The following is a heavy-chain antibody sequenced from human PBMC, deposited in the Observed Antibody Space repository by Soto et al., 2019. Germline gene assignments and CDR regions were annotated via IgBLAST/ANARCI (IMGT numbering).Heavy chain of an antibody. D-gene: IGHD3-16*02. J-gene: IGHJ4*02. Sequence: SETLSLTCAVYCGSFSGYYWSWIRQPPGKGLEWIGEINHSGSTNYNPSLKSRVTISVDTSKNQFSLKLSSVTAADTAVYYCARGEHGWRSYRYASLDYWGPGTLVTASS. CDR1: CGSFSGYY. CDR3: ARGEHGWRSYRYASLDY. V-gene: IGHV4-34*01. CDR2: INHSGST.